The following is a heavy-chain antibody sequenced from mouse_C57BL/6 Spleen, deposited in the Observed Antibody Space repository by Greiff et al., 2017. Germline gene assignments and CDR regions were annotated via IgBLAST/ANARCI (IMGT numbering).Heavy chain of an antibody. D-gene: IGHD1-1*01. CDR3: ARYNYGSSYAMDY. J-gene: IGHJ4*01. CDR2: ISYSGST. Sequence: EVKLVESGPGLAKPSQTLSLPCSVTGYSITSDYWNWIRKFPGNKLEYMGYISYSGSTYYNPSLKSRISITRDTSKNQYYLQLNSVTTEDTATYYCARYNYGSSYAMDYWGQGTSVTVSS. V-gene: IGHV3-8*01. CDR1: GYSITSDY.